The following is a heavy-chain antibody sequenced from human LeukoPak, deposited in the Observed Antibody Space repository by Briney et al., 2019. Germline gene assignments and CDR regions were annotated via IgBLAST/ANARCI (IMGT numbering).Heavy chain of an antibody. V-gene: IGHV1-69*13. CDR2: IIPIFGTA. Sequence: GASVKVSCKASGGTFSSYAISWVRQAPGQGLEWMGGIIPIFGTANYAQKFQGRVTITADESTSTAYMELSSLRSEDTAVYHCARDDSSGYYYGDYWGQGTLVTVSS. CDR3: ARDDSSGYYYGDY. J-gene: IGHJ4*02. CDR1: GGTFSSYA. D-gene: IGHD3-22*01.